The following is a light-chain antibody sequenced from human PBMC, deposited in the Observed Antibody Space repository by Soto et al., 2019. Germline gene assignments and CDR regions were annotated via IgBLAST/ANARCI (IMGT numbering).Light chain of an antibody. CDR3: AAWDDSLSGYV. Sequence: QCVLTQPPSASGTPGQRVAISCSGSSSNIGSNYVYWYQQLPGTAPKLLIYRNNQRPSGVPDRFPGSKSGTSASLAISGLRSEDEADYYCAAWDDSLSGYVFGTGTKVTVL. J-gene: IGLJ1*01. V-gene: IGLV1-47*01. CDR2: RNN. CDR1: SSNIGSNY.